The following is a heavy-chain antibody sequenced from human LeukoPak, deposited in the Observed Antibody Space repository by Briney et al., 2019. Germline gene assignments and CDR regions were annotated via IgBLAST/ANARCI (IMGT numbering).Heavy chain of an antibody. CDR2: IYYTGST. D-gene: IGHD3-10*01. V-gene: IGHV4-59*01. Sequence: PSETLSLTCSVSSGSMNNYYWNWIRQPPGKGLEWIGYIYYTGSTKCNPSLKSRLTISVDTSKNQFSLKLSSVTAADTAVYYCARVSVHGYSDYWGQGTLVTVSS. CDR1: SGSMNNYY. J-gene: IGHJ4*02. CDR3: ARVSVHGYSDY.